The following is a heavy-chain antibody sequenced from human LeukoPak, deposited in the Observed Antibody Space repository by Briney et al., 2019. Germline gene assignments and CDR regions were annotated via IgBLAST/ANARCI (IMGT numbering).Heavy chain of an antibody. CDR1: GFTFSNYE. CDR2: ISMSGSNI. V-gene: IGHV3-48*03. D-gene: IGHD1-7*01. CDR3: ARDGTGYYYFGLGV. Sequence: GGSLRLSCAASGFTFSNYEMSWVRQAPGKGLEWVSSISMSGSNIHYADSVKGRFIISRDNAKDSLYLQMNSLRAEDTAVYYCARDGTGYYYFGLGVWGKGTTVTVSS. J-gene: IGHJ6*04.